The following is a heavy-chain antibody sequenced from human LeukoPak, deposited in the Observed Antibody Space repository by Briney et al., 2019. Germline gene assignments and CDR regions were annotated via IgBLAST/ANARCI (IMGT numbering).Heavy chain of an antibody. CDR2: INHSGST. Sequence: SETLSLTCAVYGGSFSGYYWSWIRQPPGKGLEWIGEINHSGSTNYNPSLKSRLTISVDTSKNQFSLKLSSVTAADTAVYYCARGYYFDYWGQGTLVTVSS. J-gene: IGHJ4*02. CDR1: GGSFSGYY. V-gene: IGHV4-34*01. CDR3: ARGYYFDY.